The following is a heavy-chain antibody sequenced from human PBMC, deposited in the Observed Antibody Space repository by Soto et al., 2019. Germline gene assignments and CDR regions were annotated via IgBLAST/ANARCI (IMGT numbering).Heavy chain of an antibody. CDR1: GGTFSSYA. CDR3: ARVSSVAAQNLIDY. V-gene: IGHV1-69*13. J-gene: IGHJ4*02. Sequence: GASVKVSCKASGGTFSSYAISWVRQAPGQGLEWMGGIIPIFGTANYAQKFQGRVTITADESTSTAYMELSSLRSEDTAVYYCARVSSVAAQNLIDYWGRGTLVTVSS. CDR2: IIPIFGTA. D-gene: IGHD6-19*01.